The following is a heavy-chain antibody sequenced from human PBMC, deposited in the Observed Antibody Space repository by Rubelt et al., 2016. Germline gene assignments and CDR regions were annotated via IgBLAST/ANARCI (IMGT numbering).Heavy chain of an antibody. CDR1: GGSFSNYY. J-gene: IGHJ4*02. V-gene: IGHV4-59*08. D-gene: IGHD5-24*01. CDR3: ARSMAGLD. Sequence: QVQLQESGPGLVKPSETLSLTCTVSGGSFSNYYWSWIRQPPGKGLEWIGYIYYTGSTNYNPSLKSRVTISMDTSRNQFSLRLISGTAADTAVYYGARSMAGLDWGQGTLVTVSS. CDR2: IYYTGST.